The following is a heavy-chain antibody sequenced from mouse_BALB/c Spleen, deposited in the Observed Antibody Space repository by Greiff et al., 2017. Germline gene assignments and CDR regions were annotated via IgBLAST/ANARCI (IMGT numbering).Heavy chain of an antibody. V-gene: IGHV1-18*01. Sequence: VQLKQSGPELVKPGASVKIPCKASGYTFTDYTMDWVKQSHGKSLEWIGDINPNNGGTIYNQKFKGKATLTVDKSSSTAYMQLSSLTSEDTAVYYCANGKDAWFAYWGQGTLVTVSA. J-gene: IGHJ3*01. D-gene: IGHD2-1*01. CDR1: GYTFTDYT. CDR3: ANGKDAWFAY. CDR2: INPNNGGT.